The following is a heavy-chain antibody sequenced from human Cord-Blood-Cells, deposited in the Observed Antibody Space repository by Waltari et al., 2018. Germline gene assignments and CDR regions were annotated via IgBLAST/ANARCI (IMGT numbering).Heavy chain of an antibody. V-gene: IGHV3-53*01. D-gene: IGHD1-26*01. J-gene: IGHJ3*02. CDR2: IYSGGST. CDR3: ARDKVGFDAFDI. CDR1: AFTCSGNY. Sequence: EVQLVASGGGLMQPGGSLGPSCAASAFTCSGNYSSWDRQAPGKGLEWVSFIYSGGSTYYADSVKGRFTISRDNSKNTLYLQMNSLRAEDTAVYYCARDKVGFDAFDIWGQGTMVTVSS.